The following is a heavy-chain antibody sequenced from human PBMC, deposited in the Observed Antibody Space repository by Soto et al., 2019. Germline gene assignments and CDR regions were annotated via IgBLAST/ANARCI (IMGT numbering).Heavy chain of an antibody. V-gene: IGHV3-21*01. Sequence: GGSLRLSCAASGFTFSSYSMNWVRQAPGKGLEWVSSISSSSSYIYYADSVKGRFTISRDNAKNSLYLQMNSLRAEDTAVYYCARVQGITIFGVDNGDAFDIWGQGTMVTVSS. J-gene: IGHJ3*02. D-gene: IGHD3-3*01. CDR3: ARVQGITIFGVDNGDAFDI. CDR2: ISSSSSYI. CDR1: GFTFSSYS.